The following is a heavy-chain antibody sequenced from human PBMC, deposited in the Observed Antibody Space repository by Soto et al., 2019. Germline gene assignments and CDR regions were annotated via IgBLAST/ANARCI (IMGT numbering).Heavy chain of an antibody. CDR2: ISGSGGST. V-gene: IGHV3-23*01. CDR1: GFTFSSYA. D-gene: IGHD2-2*01. J-gene: IGHJ3*01. Sequence: GGSLRLSCAASGFTFSSYAMSWVRQAPGKGLEWVSAISGSGGSTYYADSVKGRFTISRDNSKNTLYLQMNSLRAEDTAVYYCAKDQGRYCSSTSCPGVSRTMGWGQGTMVTVSS. CDR3: AKDQGRYCSSTSCPGVSRTMG.